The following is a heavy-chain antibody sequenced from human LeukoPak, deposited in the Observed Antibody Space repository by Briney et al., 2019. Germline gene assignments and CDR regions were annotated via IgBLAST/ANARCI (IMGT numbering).Heavy chain of an antibody. CDR2: ISYDGSNK. CDR1: GFTFSSYA. V-gene: IGHV3-30*04. Sequence: GGSLRLSCAASGFTFSSYAMHWVRQAPGKGLEWVAVISYDGSNKYYADSVKGRFTISRDNSKNTLYLQMNSLRAEDTAVYYCARDGSGMVRGLPNWFDPWGQGTLVTVSS. CDR3: ARDGSGMVRGLPNWFDP. D-gene: IGHD3-10*01. J-gene: IGHJ5*02.